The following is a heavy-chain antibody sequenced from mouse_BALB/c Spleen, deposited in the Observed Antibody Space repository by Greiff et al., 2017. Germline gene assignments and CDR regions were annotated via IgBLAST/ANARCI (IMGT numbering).Heavy chain of an antibody. CDR3: ARYGNAHFDY. D-gene: IGHD2-1*01. CDR2: ISSGGSYT. V-gene: IGHV5-9-4*01. J-gene: IGHJ2*01. Sequence: EVQLVESGGGLVKPGGSLKLSCAASGFTFSSYAMSWVRQSPEQRLEWVAEISSGGSYTYYPDTVTGRFTISRDNAKNTLYLERSSLRSEDTAMYYCARYGNAHFDYWGQGTTLTVSS. CDR1: GFTFSSYA.